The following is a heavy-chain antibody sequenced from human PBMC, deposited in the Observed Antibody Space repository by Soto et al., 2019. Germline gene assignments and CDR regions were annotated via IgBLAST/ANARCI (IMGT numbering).Heavy chain of an antibody. CDR2: ISYDGSNK. Sequence: QVQLVESGVGVVQPGRSLRLCCAASGFTFSSYGMHWVRQAPGKGLEWVAVISYDGSNKYYADSVKGRFTISRDNSKNTLYLQMDSLRAEDTAVYYCAKAPAIVLLPAAMNYYYGMDVWGQGTTVTVSS. V-gene: IGHV3-30*18. CDR3: AKAPAIVLLPAAMNYYYGMDV. D-gene: IGHD2-2*01. J-gene: IGHJ6*02. CDR1: GFTFSSYG.